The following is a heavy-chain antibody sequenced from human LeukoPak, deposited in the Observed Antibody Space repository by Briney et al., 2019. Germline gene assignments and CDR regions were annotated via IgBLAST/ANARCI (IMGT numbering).Heavy chain of an antibody. V-gene: IGHV1-69*13. CDR1: GGTFSSYA. D-gene: IGHD2-15*01. Sequence: SVKVSCKASGGTFSSYAISWVRQAPGQGLEWMGGIVPIFGTANYAQKFQGRVTITADESTSTAYMELSSLRSEDTAVYYCARAPSGEVAANDYWGQGTLVTVSS. J-gene: IGHJ4*02. CDR3: ARAPSGEVAANDY. CDR2: IVPIFGTA.